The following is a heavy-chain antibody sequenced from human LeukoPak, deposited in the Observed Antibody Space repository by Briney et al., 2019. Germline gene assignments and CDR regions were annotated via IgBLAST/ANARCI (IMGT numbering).Heavy chain of an antibody. CDR2: ISYDGSNK. V-gene: IGHV3-30*18. D-gene: IGHD3-10*01. CDR1: GFTFSSYG. J-gene: IGHJ6*02. Sequence: GGSLRLSCAASGFTFSSYGMHWVRQAPGKGLEWVAIISYDGSNKYYADSVKGRFTISRDNSKNTLYLQMNSPRAEDTAVYYSAKGDAGGSGSPVPYYYGMDVWGRGTTVTVSS. CDR3: AKGDAGGSGSPVPYYYGMDV.